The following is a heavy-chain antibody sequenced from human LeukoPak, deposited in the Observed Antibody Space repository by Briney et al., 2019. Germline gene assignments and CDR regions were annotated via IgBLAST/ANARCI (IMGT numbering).Heavy chain of an antibody. V-gene: IGHV4-34*01. J-gene: IGHJ4*02. CDR1: GGSFSGYY. Sequence: SETLSLTCAVYGGSFSGYYWTWSRQPPGKGLEWIGEINHSGSTNYSPSLKSRVTISVDTSKNQFSLKLSSVTAADTAVYYCARGNLHSSGWASSQIDYWGQGTLVTVSS. D-gene: IGHD6-19*01. CDR3: ARGNLHSSGWASSQIDY. CDR2: INHSGST.